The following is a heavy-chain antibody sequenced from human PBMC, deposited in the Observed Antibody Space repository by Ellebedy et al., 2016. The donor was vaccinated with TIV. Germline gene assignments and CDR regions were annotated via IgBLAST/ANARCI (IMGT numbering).Heavy chain of an antibody. J-gene: IGHJ6*02. CDR3: ARGPLRYFDWVYYYHGXEV. D-gene: IGHD3-9*01. V-gene: IGHV4-59*08. CDR2: IYYSGYT. CDR1: GGSFITYY. Sequence: MPGGSLRLSCTVSGGSFITYYSPWIPXPPGQGLEWIGYIYYSGYTEYNPSLKSRVTISLDTSKDQFSLRLSSVTAADTAVYYCARGPLRYFDWVYYYHGXEVWGQGTTVTVSS.